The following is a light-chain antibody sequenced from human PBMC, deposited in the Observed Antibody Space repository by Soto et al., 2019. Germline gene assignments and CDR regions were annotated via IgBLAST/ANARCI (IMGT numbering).Light chain of an antibody. CDR2: EVT. CDR3: TSYTRSSPVV. V-gene: IGLV2-14*01. CDR1: SSDVGGYDY. J-gene: IGLJ2*01. Sequence: QSALTQPASVSVSPGQSITISCTGTSSDVGGYDYVSWYQQHPGKAPKLIIYEVTNRPSGVSNRFSGSKSGNTASLTISGLQAEDEADYYCTSYTRSSPVVFGGGTKLTVL.